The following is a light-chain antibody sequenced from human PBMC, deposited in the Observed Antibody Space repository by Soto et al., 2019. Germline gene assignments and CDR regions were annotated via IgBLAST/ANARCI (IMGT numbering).Light chain of an antibody. CDR2: WAS. CDR1: QSVLYSSNNKNY. V-gene: IGKV4-1*01. J-gene: IGKJ1*01. CDR3: QQYYRTLWT. Sequence: DIVMTQSPDSLAVSLGERATINCKSSQSVLYSSNNKNYLAWYQQKPGQPPKLLIYWASNRESGVPDRFSGSGSGKDFTLTISSLQAEDVAFYYGQQYYRTLWTVRQRTKVEIK.